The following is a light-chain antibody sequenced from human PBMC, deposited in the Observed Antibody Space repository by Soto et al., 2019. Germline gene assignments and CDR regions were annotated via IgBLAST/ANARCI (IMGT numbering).Light chain of an antibody. CDR1: QSVSSSY. J-gene: IGKJ5*01. Sequence: EIVLTQSPGTLSFSPGARATLSCRASQSVSSSYLAWYQQKPGQAPRLLIYGASTRATGIPARFSGSGSGTEFTLTISSLQSEDFAVYYCQQYNNWPPITFGQGTRLEIK. CDR2: GAS. V-gene: IGKV3-15*01. CDR3: QQYNNWPPIT.